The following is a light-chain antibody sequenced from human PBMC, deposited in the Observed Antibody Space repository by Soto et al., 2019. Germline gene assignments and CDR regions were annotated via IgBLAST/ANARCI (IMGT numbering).Light chain of an antibody. J-gene: IGKJ2*01. CDR2: SAS. V-gene: IGKV3-15*01. Sequence: EIAMTQSPATLSVSPGERATLSCRASQSISTELAWYQQIPGQPPRLLIYSASTRATGVPARFTGSGSGSECTRTISGLQSEDFAIYYCQQGHNWPLTFGQGTRLEI. CDR1: QSISTE. CDR3: QQGHNWPLT.